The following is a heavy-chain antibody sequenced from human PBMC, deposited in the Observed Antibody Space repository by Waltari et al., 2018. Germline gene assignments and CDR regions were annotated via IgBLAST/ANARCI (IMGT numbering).Heavy chain of an antibody. CDR2: IWYDGSNK. J-gene: IGHJ3*02. V-gene: IGHV3-33*01. D-gene: IGHD3-3*01. CDR1: GFTFTNHG. CDR3: ARGDGGSGLGASDI. Sequence: QVQLVESGGGVVQSGRSLRLSCVGSGFTFTNHGMNWVRQAPGKGLDWVAVIWYDGSNKNYVDSVKGRFTISRDNSKNTMYLEMNRLRAEDTAVYFCARGDGGSGLGASDIWGQGTMVTVSS.